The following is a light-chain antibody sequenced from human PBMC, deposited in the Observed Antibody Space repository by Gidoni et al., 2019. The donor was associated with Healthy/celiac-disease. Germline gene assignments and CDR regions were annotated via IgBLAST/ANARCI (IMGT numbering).Light chain of an antibody. J-gene: IGKJ1*01. CDR3: QQSYSTPVA. V-gene: IGKV1-39*01. CDR1: QSINSY. CDR2: AAS. Sequence: DIQMTQSPSSLSASVGDRVTITCRASQSINSYLNWYQQKPGKAPKLLIYAASSLQSGVPSRFSGSGSGTDFTLTISSLQPEDFATYYCQQSYSTPVALGQGTKVEIK.